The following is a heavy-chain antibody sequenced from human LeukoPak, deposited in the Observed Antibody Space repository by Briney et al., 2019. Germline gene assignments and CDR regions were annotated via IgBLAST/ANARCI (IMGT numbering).Heavy chain of an antibody. J-gene: IGHJ2*01. Sequence: GGSLRLSCAASGFTFSSYAMSWVRQAPGKGLEWVSAIGGSGGSTYYADSVKGRFTISRDNSKNTLYLQMNSLRAEDAAVYYCAKDTASSWWYFDLWGRGTLVTVSS. CDR1: GFTFSSYA. CDR2: IGGSGGST. V-gene: IGHV3-23*01. CDR3: AKDTASSWWYFDL. D-gene: IGHD5-18*01.